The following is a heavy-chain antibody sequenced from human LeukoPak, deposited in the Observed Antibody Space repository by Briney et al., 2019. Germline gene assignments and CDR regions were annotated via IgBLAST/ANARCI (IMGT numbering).Heavy chain of an antibody. D-gene: IGHD6-19*01. J-gene: IGHJ4*02. Sequence: GGSLRLSCAASGFTVSSNYMSWVRQAPGKGLEWVSVIYSGGSTYYADSVKGRFTISRDNSKNTLYLQMNSLRAEDTAVYYCARSFKDSGGHTEDWGQGTLVTASS. V-gene: IGHV3-66*01. CDR3: ARSFKDSGGHTED. CDR2: IYSGGST. CDR1: GFTVSSNY.